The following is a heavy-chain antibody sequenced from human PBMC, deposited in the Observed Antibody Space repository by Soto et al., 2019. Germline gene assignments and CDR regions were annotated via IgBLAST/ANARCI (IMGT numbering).Heavy chain of an antibody. CDR3: ASSSPFHY. J-gene: IGHJ4*02. Sequence: SETLCLSCSGSSASLSRRSYYWSWIRQPPGRGPEWIGSIYYSGNTYYKPSLKSRVSISIDTSRNQFSLKLTSVTAADTGVYYCASSSPFHYWGPGILVT. D-gene: IGHD6-6*01. V-gene: IGHV4-39*01. CDR2: IYYSGNT. CDR1: SASLSRRSYY.